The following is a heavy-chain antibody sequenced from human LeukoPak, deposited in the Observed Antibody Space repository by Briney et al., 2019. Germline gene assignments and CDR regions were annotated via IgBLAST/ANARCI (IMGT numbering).Heavy chain of an antibody. J-gene: IGHJ4*02. CDR1: GVTFSSYD. V-gene: IGHV3-30*02. CDR2: IRYDGSNK. CDR3: AKVLYDRSGYYSVTHY. D-gene: IGHD3-22*01. Sequence: QSGGSLRLSCAASGVTFSSYDINCVRQAPGKGLEWVAFIRYDGSNKYYADSVKGRFTISRDNSKNTLYLQMNSLRAEDTAVYYCAKVLYDRSGYYSVTHYWGQGALVTVSS.